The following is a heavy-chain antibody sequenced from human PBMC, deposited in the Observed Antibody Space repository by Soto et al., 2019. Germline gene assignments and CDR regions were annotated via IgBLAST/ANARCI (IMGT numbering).Heavy chain of an antibody. V-gene: IGHV1-3*01. CDR1: GYTFTAYN. CDR3: ARVAPSGGSVPRFDP. J-gene: IGHJ5*02. Sequence: QVQLVQSGAEVKEPGASVRLSCKAFGYTFTAYNIHWVRHAPGQGLEWMGWINAGNGNTRSSRKVQGRVIITRDTSATTAYLEVDSLRSEDTAIYYCARVAPSGGSVPRFDPWGQGTLLTVSS. CDR2: INAGNGNT. D-gene: IGHD3-10*01.